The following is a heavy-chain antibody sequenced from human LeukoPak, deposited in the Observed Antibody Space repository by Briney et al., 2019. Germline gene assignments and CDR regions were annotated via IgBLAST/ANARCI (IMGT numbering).Heavy chain of an antibody. CDR3: ARDPCCSSTTTCYTCYYYYMDV. Sequence: GGPLRLSCAASGFSFSSYSMNWVRQAPGKGLEWVSYISSSSSTIYYADSVKGRFTISRDNAKNSLYLQINSLRAEDTAVYYCARDPCCSSTTTCYTCYYYYMDVWGKGTTVTVSS. J-gene: IGHJ6*03. D-gene: IGHD2-2*01. CDR2: ISSSSSTI. CDR1: GFSFSSYS. V-gene: IGHV3-48*01.